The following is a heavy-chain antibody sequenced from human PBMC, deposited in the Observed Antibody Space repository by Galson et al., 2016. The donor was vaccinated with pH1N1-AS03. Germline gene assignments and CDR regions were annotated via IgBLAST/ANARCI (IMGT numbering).Heavy chain of an antibody. V-gene: IGHV3-74*03. CDR3: SRDPRTAFDI. CDR2: INSDGSGT. J-gene: IGHJ3*02. CDR1: GFIFTNYW. Sequence: SLRLSCAASGFIFTNYWMAWVRQAPGKGLVWVSGINSDGSGTMYADSVKGRFTISRDNAKNTLYLQMNSLRAEDTAIYYCSRDPRTAFDIWGQGTTVTVSS.